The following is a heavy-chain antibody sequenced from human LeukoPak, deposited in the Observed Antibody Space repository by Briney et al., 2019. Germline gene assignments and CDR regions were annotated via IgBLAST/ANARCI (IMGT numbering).Heavy chain of an antibody. CDR1: GYTFTSYD. CDR3: ARDVEYCSSTSCYDFDY. J-gene: IGHJ4*02. Sequence: ASVKVSCKASGYTFTSYDINWVRQATGQGLEWMGWISAYNGNTNYAQKLQGRVTMTTDTSTSTAYMELRSLRSDDTAVYYCARDVEYCSSTSCYDFDYWGQGTLVTVSS. CDR2: ISAYNGNT. V-gene: IGHV1-18*01. D-gene: IGHD2-2*01.